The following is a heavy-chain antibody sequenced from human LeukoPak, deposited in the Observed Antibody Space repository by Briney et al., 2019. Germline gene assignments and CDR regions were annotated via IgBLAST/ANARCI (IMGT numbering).Heavy chain of an antibody. CDR3: ARRGTSFDY. D-gene: IGHD3-3*01. V-gene: IGHV3-7*02. J-gene: IGHJ4*02. Sequence: GGSLRLSCAASGFIFSNYWMSWLRQAPGKGLEWVASIKLDGSEKYHVDSVKGRFTISRDNAKNSLYLQTNSLRAEDTAVYYCARRGTSFDYWGQGTLVTVSS. CDR1: GFIFSNYW. CDR2: IKLDGSEK.